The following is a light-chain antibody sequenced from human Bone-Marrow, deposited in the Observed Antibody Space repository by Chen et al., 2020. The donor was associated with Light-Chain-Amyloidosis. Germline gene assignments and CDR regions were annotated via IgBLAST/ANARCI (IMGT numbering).Light chain of an antibody. J-gene: IGLJ3*02. Sequence: SYVLTQPSSVSVAPGQTATLACGGSNIGSTSVHWYQQTPGQAPLLVGYDDSDRPSGIPERLSGSNSGNTATLTISRVEAGDEADYYCQVWDRSSDRPVFGGGTKLTVL. CDR2: DDS. V-gene: IGLV3-21*02. CDR1: NIGSTS. CDR3: QVWDRSSDRPV.